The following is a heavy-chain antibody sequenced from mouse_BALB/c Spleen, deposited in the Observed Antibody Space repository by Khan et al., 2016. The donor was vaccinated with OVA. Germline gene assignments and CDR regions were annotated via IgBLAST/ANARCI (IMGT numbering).Heavy chain of an antibody. Sequence: EVELVESGGVLVEPGGSLKLSCAASGFTFSSFVMSWVRQTPEKRLEWVATISSAATYTYYPDSVKGRFTSSRDNAKNTLYLQMNILSADDTAIYYCANGNYVWFAYWGQGTLVTVST. CDR1: GFTFSSFV. J-gene: IGHJ3*01. V-gene: IGHV5-6*01. CDR2: ISSAATYT. CDR3: ANGNYVWFAY. D-gene: IGHD2-1*01.